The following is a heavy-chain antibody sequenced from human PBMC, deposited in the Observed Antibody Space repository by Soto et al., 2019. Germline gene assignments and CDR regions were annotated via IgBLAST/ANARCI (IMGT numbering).Heavy chain of an antibody. CDR2: ISPTGDST. D-gene: IGHD6-6*01. CDR3: VKTIATRDFDY. Sequence: GGSLRLSCSASGFTFSSYAMHWVRQAPGKGLEYVSAISPTGDSTYYADSVKGRFTISRDNSKNTLYLQMSSLRAEDTAVYYCVKTIATRDFDYWGQGTLVTVSS. V-gene: IGHV3-64D*06. CDR1: GFTFSSYA. J-gene: IGHJ4*02.